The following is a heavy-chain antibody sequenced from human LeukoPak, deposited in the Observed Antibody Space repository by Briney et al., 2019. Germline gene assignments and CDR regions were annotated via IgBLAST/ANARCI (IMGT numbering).Heavy chain of an antibody. J-gene: IGHJ4*02. CDR2: IYYSGST. CDR1: GGSISSSSYY. Sequence: SETLSLTCTVSGGSISSSSYYWGWIRQPPGKGLEWIGSIYYSGSTYYNPSLKSRVTISVDTSKNQFSLKLSSVTAADTAAYYCARSPGIAAAGPEYYFDYWGQGTLVTVSS. CDR3: ARSPGIAAAGPEYYFDY. D-gene: IGHD6-13*01. V-gene: IGHV4-39*07.